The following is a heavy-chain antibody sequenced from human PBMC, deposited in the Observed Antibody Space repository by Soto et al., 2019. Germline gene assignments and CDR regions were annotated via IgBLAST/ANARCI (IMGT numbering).Heavy chain of an antibody. Sequence: QVQLVQSGAEVKKPGSSVKVSCKASGGTFSSYTISWVRQAPGQGLEWMGRIIPILGIANYAQKVQGRVPTTADKSTCTAYMELSSLRTDDTAVYYCARELAAAEDYWGQGPLVTVSS. CDR1: GGTFSSYT. CDR2: IIPILGIA. CDR3: ARELAAAEDY. J-gene: IGHJ4*02. D-gene: IGHD6-13*01. V-gene: IGHV1-69*08.